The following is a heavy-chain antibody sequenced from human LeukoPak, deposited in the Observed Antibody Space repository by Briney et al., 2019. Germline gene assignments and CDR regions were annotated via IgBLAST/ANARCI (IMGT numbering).Heavy chain of an antibody. CDR3: AREEARPNGDY. Sequence: PGRSLRLSCAASGFTFSSYAMHWVRQAPGKGLEWVAVISYDGSNKYYADSVKGRFTISRDNSKNTLYLQMNSLRAEDTAVYYCAREEARPNGDYWGQGTLVTVSS. D-gene: IGHD6-6*01. CDR2: ISYDGSNK. CDR1: GFTFSSYA. J-gene: IGHJ4*02. V-gene: IGHV3-30-3*01.